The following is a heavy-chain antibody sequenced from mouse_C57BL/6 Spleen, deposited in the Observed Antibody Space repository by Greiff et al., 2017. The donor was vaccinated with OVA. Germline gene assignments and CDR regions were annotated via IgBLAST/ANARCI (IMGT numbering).Heavy chain of an antibody. D-gene: IGHD1-1*01. Sequence: EVQLQQSGPELVKPGASVKMSCKASGYTFTDYNMHWVKQSHGKSLEWIGYINPNNGGTSYNQKFKGKATLTVNKSSSTAYMELRSLTSEDSAVYYCARGGGYYYGRRGYFDVWGTGTTVTVSS. CDR3: ARGGGYYYGRRGYFDV. J-gene: IGHJ1*03. CDR1: GYTFTDYN. V-gene: IGHV1-22*01. CDR2: INPNNGGT.